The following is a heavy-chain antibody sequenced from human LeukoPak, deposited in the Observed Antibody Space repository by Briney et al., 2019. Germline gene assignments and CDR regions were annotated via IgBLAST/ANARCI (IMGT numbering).Heavy chain of an antibody. D-gene: IGHD3-10*01. J-gene: IGHJ1*01. CDR3: ARRSFLRPSYGSGSYYNVDEYFQH. CDR1: GGSINSGSYY. V-gene: IGHV4-61*02. CDR2: ISGSGTI. Sequence: PSETLSLTCTVSGGSINSGSYYWSWIRQPAGKGLEWIGRISGSGTITYNPALQSRLSISIDTSKNQFSLKLMSVTAADTAVYYCARRSFLRPSYGSGSYYNVDEYFQHWGQGTLVTVSS.